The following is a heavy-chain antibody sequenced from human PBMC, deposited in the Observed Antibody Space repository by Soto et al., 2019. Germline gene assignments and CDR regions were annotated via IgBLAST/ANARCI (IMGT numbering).Heavy chain of an antibody. CDR3: ARGSIAVAGLDY. J-gene: IGHJ4*02. CDR1: GYTFTSYD. CDR2: MSPNSGNT. Sequence: QVHLVQSGAEVKKPGASVKVSCKASGYTFTSYDINWVRQATGQGLEWMGWMSPNSGNTGYAQKFQGRVTMTRDTSVSRAYMELSSLRSEDTAVYYCARGSIAVAGLDYWGQGALVTVSS. D-gene: IGHD6-19*01. V-gene: IGHV1-8*01.